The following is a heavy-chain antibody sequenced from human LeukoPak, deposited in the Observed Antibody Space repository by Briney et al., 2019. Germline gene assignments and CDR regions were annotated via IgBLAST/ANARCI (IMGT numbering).Heavy chain of an antibody. CDR2: ISSSSSYI. CDR1: GFTFSSYS. CDR3: ARVEWLAYYFDY. Sequence: GGSLRLSCAASGFTFSSYSMNWVRQAPGKGLEWVSSISSSSSYIYYADSVKGRFTISRDNAKNSLYPQMNSLRAEDTAVYYCARVEWLAYYFDYWGQGTLVTVSS. J-gene: IGHJ4*02. D-gene: IGHD3-3*01. V-gene: IGHV3-21*01.